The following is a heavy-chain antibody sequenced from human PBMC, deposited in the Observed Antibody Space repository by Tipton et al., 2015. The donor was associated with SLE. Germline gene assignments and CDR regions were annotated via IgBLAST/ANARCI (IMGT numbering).Heavy chain of an antibody. CDR2: IYYSGST. J-gene: IGHJ4*02. Sequence: TLSLTCAVSGYSISSGYYWGWIRQPPGKGLEWIGSIYYSGSTNYNPSLKSRVTISVDTSKNQFSLKLSSVTAADTAVYYCARGSGVIAANLDYWGQGTLVTVSS. CDR1: GYSISSGYY. V-gene: IGHV4-38-2*01. D-gene: IGHD2-15*01. CDR3: ARGSGVIAANLDY.